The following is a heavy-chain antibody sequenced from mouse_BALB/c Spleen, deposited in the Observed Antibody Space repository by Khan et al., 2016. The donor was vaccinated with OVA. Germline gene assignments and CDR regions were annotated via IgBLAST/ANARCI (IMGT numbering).Heavy chain of an antibody. CDR2: INPYTGEP. D-gene: IGHD2-10*01. Sequence: QIQLVQSGPELKKPGETVKISCKASGPTFTKYGMNWVKQAPGKGLKWMGWINPYTGEPTYANDFNGQFAFSLETSASTSYLQITNPKNEDTATYFCARSPYFSYVLDNWGQGTSVTVSA. V-gene: IGHV9-3-1*01. CDR1: GPTFTKYG. CDR3: ARSPYFSYVLDN. J-gene: IGHJ4*01.